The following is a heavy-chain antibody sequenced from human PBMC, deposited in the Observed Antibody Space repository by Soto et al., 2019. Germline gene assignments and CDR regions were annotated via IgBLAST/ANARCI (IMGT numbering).Heavy chain of an antibody. CDR1: GASSSSYY. D-gene: IGHD2-8*01. CDR2: MNDFGRT. Sequence: QVQLQESGQGLVKSSETLSLTCTVSGASSSSYYWSWIRQPPGKGLEWIGYMNDFGRTIYNPSLKSRVTISLDTSKNQFSLKVTSVIAADTAVYYCARSFCRDAVRCNWFDPWGQGTLVTVSS. CDR3: ARSFCRDAVRCNWFDP. V-gene: IGHV4-59*01. J-gene: IGHJ5*02.